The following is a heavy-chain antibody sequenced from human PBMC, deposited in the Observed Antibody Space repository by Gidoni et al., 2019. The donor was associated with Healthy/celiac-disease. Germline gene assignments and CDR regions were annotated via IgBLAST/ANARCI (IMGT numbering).Heavy chain of an antibody. V-gene: IGHV2-5*01. CDR3: AHSHFMVRGVILDY. D-gene: IGHD3-10*01. CDR1: GFSLGTSGVG. Sequence: QITLKESGPTLVKPTQTLTLTCTFSGFSLGTSGVGVGWIRQPPGKALEWLALIYWNDDKRYSPSLKSRLTITKDTSKNQVVLTMTNMDPVDTATYYCAHSHFMVRGVILDYWGQGTLVTVSS. CDR2: IYWNDDK. J-gene: IGHJ4*02.